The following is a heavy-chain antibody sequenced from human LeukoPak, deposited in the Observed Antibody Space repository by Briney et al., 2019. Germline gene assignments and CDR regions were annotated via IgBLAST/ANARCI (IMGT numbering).Heavy chain of an antibody. Sequence: PSETLFLTCTVSGGSISSSNWWSWVRQAPGKGLEWVSSISSSSSYIYYADSVKGRFTISRDNAKNSLYLQMNSLRAEDTAVYYCARGGVRDGYNFVYWGQGTLVTVSS. CDR1: GGSISSSN. CDR3: ARGGVRDGYNFVY. J-gene: IGHJ4*02. V-gene: IGHV3-21*01. D-gene: IGHD5-24*01. CDR2: ISSSSSYI.